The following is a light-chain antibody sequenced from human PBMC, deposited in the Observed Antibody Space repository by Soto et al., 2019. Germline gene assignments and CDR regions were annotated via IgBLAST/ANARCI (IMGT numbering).Light chain of an antibody. CDR2: KAS. CDR1: QTISSW. J-gene: IGKJ1*01. V-gene: IGKV1-5*03. CDR3: QHYNSYSEA. Sequence: DIQMTQSPSTLSGSVGDRVTITCRSSQTISSWLAWYQQKPGKAPKLLIYKASTLKSGVPSRFSGSGSGTAFTLTISSLQPYDFATYFCQHYNSYSEAFGQGTKVERK.